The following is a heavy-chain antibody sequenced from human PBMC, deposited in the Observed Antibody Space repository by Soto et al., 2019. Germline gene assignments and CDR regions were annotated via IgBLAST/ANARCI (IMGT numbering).Heavy chain of an antibody. J-gene: IGHJ4*02. D-gene: IGHD4-17*01. CDR2: IYSGGST. Sequence: GGSLRLSCAASGFTVSSNYMSWVRQAPGKGLEWVSVIYSGGSTYYADSVKGRFTISGDNSKNTLYLQMNSLRAEDTAVYYCARSDYGDPYYFDYWGQGTLVTVSS. CDR1: GFTVSSNY. V-gene: IGHV3-66*01. CDR3: ARSDYGDPYYFDY.